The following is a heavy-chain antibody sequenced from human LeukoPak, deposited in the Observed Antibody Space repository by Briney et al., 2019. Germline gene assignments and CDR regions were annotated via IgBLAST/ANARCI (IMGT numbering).Heavy chain of an antibody. D-gene: IGHD6-6*01. CDR2: ISSNSKTI. Sequence: GGSLRLSCAASGFTFDDYGMSWVRQAPGKGLEWVSYISSNSKTINYADSVKGRFTISRDYAQGTLYLQMNSLRVEDTAMYYCARGGAARPDYWGQGTLVTVSS. V-gene: IGHV3-48*01. CDR1: GFTFDDYG. CDR3: ARGGAARPDY. J-gene: IGHJ4*02.